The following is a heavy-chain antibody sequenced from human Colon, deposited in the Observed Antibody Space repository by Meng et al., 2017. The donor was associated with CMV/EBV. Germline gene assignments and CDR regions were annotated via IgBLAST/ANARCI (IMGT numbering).Heavy chain of an antibody. CDR2: IGSDGSIK. V-gene: IGHV3-30*02. CDR3: ARGLFNYYYYGMDV. Sequence: GGSLRLSCAASGLTFNGYGLHWVRQAPGKGLEWVAFIGSDGSIKRYSDSVKGRFTISRDNAKKSLYLEMSSLRAKDTALYYCARGLFNYYYYGMDVWGQGTTVTVSS. J-gene: IGHJ6*02. CDR1: GLTFNGYG.